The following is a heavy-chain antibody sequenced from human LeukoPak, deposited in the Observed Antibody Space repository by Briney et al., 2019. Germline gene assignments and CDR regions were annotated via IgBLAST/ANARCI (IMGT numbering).Heavy chain of an antibody. Sequence: GGSLRLSCAASAFTVSIHYTRWARQAPGEGLEWVSVIYSGGSTYYADSVKGRFTISRDNSKNTLYLQMNSLRAEDTAVYYCARGGWFDPWGQGTLVTVSS. J-gene: IGHJ5*02. CDR3: ARGGWFDP. V-gene: IGHV3-53*01. CDR2: IYSGGST. CDR1: AFTVSIHY.